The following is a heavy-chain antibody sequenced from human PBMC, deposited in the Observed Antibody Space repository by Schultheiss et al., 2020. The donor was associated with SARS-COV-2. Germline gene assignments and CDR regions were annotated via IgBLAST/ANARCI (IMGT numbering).Heavy chain of an antibody. Sequence: ASVKVSCKASGYTFTSYGISWVRQAPGKGLEWMGRINPNSGGTNYAQKFQGRVTMTRDTSISTAYMELSRLRSDDTAVYYCAREGSHTVTTYYYYYYMDVWGKGTTVTVSS. D-gene: IGHD4-17*01. V-gene: IGHV1-2*06. CDR3: AREGSHTVTTYYYYYYMDV. CDR1: GYTFTSYG. J-gene: IGHJ6*03. CDR2: INPNSGGT.